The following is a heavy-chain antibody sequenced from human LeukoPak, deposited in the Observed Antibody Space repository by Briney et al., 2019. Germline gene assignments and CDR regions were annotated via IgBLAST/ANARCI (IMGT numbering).Heavy chain of an antibody. J-gene: IGHJ4*02. D-gene: IGHD3-10*01. Sequence: GGSLRLSCAASGFTFSTYAMHWVRQAPGKGLEWVALISNDGFKKYYPDSVEGRFIISRDNSKNTLFLQMNSLRTDDTAVYYCAPSPNYGSGTSGYWGQGTQVTVSS. CDR1: GFTFSTYA. CDR2: ISNDGFKK. V-gene: IGHV3-30*03. CDR3: APSPNYGSGTSGY.